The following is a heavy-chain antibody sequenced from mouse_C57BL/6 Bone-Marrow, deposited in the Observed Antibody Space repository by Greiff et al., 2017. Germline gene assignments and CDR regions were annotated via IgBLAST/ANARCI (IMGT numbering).Heavy chain of an antibody. CDR3: ARKDGYCWYFDV. CDR2: IYPGDGDT. Sequence: VQLQQSGPELVKPGASVKISCKASGYAFSSSWMNWVKQRPGKGLEWIGRIYPGDGDTNYNGKFKGKATLTADKSSSTAYMQLSSLTSEDSAVYFCARKDGYCWYFDVWGTGTTVTVSS. V-gene: IGHV1-82*01. J-gene: IGHJ1*03. CDR1: GYAFSSSW. D-gene: IGHD2-3*01.